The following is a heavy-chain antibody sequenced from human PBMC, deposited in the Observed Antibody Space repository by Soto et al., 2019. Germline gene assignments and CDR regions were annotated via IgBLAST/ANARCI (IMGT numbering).Heavy chain of an antibody. CDR1: GGSFIGYY. CDR3: ATPWWDSGMDV. V-gene: IGHV4-34*01. D-gene: IGHD2-15*01. CDR2: INHSGST. J-gene: IGHJ6*02. Sequence: AETLSLTCAVYGGSFIGYYWSWIRQAPGKGLEWIGEINHSGSTNYNPSLKSRVTISVDTSKNQFSLKLSSVTAADTAVYYCATPWWDSGMDVWGQGTTVTVSS.